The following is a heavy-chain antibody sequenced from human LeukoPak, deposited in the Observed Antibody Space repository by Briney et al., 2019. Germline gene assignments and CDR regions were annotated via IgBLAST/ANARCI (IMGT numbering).Heavy chain of an antibody. V-gene: IGHV3-7*01. D-gene: IGHD3-10*01. J-gene: IGHJ4*02. CDR1: GFTFSSYW. CDR2: INQDGSEK. Sequence: GGSLRLSCVASGFTFSSYWMSWVRQAPGKGLEWVANINQDGSEKYYVDSVKGRFTISRDNAKNSLYLQMNSLRAEDAAVYYCARWNYYGEYWGQGTLVTVSS. CDR3: ARWNYYGEY.